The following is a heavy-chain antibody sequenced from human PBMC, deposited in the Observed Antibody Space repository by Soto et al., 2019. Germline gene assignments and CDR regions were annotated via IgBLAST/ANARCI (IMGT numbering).Heavy chain of an antibody. CDR1: GFSLSNARMG. Sequence: SGPTLLNPTETLTLTCTVSGFSLSNARMGVSWIRQPPGKALEWLAHIFSNDEKSYSTSLKSRLTISKDTSKSQVVLTMTNMDPVDTATYYCARTIRGGYYYDISGYYGPEYDYWGQGTLVTVSS. CDR3: ARTIRGGYYYDISGYYGPEYDY. D-gene: IGHD3-22*01. V-gene: IGHV2-26*01. J-gene: IGHJ4*02. CDR2: IFSNDEK.